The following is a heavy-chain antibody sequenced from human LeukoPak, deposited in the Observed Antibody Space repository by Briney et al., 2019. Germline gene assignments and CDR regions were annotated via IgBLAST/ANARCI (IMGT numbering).Heavy chain of an antibody. J-gene: IGHJ4*02. CDR3: ARGQYSGSCFDN. Sequence: PSETLSLTCTVSGGSVSSTTYYWSWIRQPPGKGLEWIASINYSGSTYYNPSLKSRVTISVDTSENQFSLKVSSVTAADTAVYYCARGQYSGSCFDNWGQGSLVTVSS. D-gene: IGHD1-26*01. V-gene: IGHV4-39*07. CDR1: GGSVSSTTYY. CDR2: INYSGST.